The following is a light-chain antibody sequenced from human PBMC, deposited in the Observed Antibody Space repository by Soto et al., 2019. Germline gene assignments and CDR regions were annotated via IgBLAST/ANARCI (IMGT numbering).Light chain of an antibody. CDR2: AAS. V-gene: IGKV1-39*01. CDR1: QSISSY. CDR3: QQSFSSPPT. J-gene: IGKJ2*01. Sequence: IQMTQSPSSLSASVGDTVTIACRASQSISSYLTWYHQKPGKAPNLLIYAASTLQTGVPLRFSASGSGTDFTLTITGLQPEDSATYYCQQSFSSPPTFGQGTKLEI.